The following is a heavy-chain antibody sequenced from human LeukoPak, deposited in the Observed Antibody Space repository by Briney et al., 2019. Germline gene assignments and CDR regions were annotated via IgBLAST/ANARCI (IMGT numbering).Heavy chain of an antibody. D-gene: IGHD3-3*01. J-gene: IGHJ4*02. Sequence: SETLSLTCAVYGGSFSGYYWSWIRQPPGEGLEWIGEINHSGSTNYNPSLKSRVTISVDTSKNQFSLKLSSVTAADTAVYYCARYKYYDFWSGYSNFDYWGQGTLVTVSS. CDR3: ARYKYYDFWSGYSNFDY. CDR2: INHSGST. V-gene: IGHV4-34*01. CDR1: GGSFSGYY.